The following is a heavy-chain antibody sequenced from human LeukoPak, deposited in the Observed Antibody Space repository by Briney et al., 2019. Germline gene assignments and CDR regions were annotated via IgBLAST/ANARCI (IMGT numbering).Heavy chain of an antibody. CDR1: GGSISSYY. J-gene: IGHJ4*02. V-gene: IGHV4-4*07. CDR3: ARVSGEGDSSGYYYAY. Sequence: PSETLSLTCTVSGGSISSYYWSWIRQPAGKGLEWIGRIYTSGSTNYNPSLKSRVTMSVVTSKNQFSLKLSSVTAADTAVYYCARVSGEGDSSGYYYAYWGQGTLVTVSS. CDR2: IYTSGST. D-gene: IGHD3-22*01.